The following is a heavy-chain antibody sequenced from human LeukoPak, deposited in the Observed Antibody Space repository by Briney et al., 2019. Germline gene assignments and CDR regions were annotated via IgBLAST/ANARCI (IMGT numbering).Heavy chain of an antibody. D-gene: IGHD3-22*01. Sequence: SGTLSLTCTVSGYSISSGYYWGWIRQPPGKGLEWIGSIYHSGSTYYNPSLKSRVTISVDTSKNQFSLKLSSVTAADTAVYYCARVGIVVDQYYFDYWGQGTLVTVSS. CDR3: ARVGIVVDQYYFDY. CDR1: GYSISSGYY. J-gene: IGHJ4*02. CDR2: IYHSGST. V-gene: IGHV4-38-2*02.